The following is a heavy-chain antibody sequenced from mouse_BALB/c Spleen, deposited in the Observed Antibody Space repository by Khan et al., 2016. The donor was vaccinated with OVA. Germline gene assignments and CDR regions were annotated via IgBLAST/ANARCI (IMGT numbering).Heavy chain of an antibody. CDR2: INPNNGGT. CDR3: ARTGYGSLGY. V-gene: IGHV1-18*01. J-gene: IGHJ2*01. CDR1: GYIFTDYN. D-gene: IGHD1-1*01. Sequence: EVQLQQSGPELVKPGASVKIPCKASGYIFTDYNMDWVKQSHGKSLEWIGDINPNNGGTIYNQNFKGKATLTVDKSYSTAYMELRSLTSEDSAVYYCARTGYGSLGYWGQGTTLTVSS.